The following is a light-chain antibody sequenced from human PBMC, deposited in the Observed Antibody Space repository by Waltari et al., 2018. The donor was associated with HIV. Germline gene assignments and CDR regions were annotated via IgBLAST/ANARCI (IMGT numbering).Light chain of an antibody. Sequence: DIQMTQSPSTLAASVADSVTITCRASQNVYGWLAWYQQKPGKAPKLLIYKATTLQSGVPSRFSASGSEAEFTLTISSLQSDDFATYYCQQYKSSYSFGQGTKLEIK. CDR1: QNVYGW. CDR2: KAT. V-gene: IGKV1-5*03. J-gene: IGKJ2*01. CDR3: QQYKSSYS.